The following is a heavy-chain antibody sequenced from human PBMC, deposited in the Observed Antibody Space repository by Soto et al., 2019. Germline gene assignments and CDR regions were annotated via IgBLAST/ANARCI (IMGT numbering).Heavy chain of an antibody. J-gene: IGHJ5*02. Sequence: GGSLRLSCVASGFTFRTYAMSWVRQAPGKGLKWVAGMSAGGAGTYYADSVKGRFTISRDNSKNTLYLQMNSLRAEDTALYYCARSKATFGKNWFDPWGQGTLVTVSS. V-gene: IGHV3-23*01. CDR1: GFTFRTYA. CDR2: MSAGGAGT. D-gene: IGHD3-16*01. CDR3: ARSKATFGKNWFDP.